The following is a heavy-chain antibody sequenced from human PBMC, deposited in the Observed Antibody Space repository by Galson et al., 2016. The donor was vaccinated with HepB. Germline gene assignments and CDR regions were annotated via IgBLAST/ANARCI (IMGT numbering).Heavy chain of an antibody. Sequence: SETLSLTCTVSGGSISSSYYWGWIRQPPGKGLEWIGSMYYSGNTYYNPSLKSRVTISVDTSKNQFSLQLRPVTAADTAVYYCARAHCSTVGCNHPYYFDNWGQGTLVTVSS. V-gene: IGHV4-39*01. CDR1: GGSISSSYY. CDR2: MYYSGNT. CDR3: ARAHCSTVGCNHPYYFDN. J-gene: IGHJ4*02. D-gene: IGHD2-2*01.